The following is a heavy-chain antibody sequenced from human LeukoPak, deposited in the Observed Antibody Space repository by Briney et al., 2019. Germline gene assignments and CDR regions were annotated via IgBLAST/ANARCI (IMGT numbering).Heavy chain of an antibody. CDR1: GGSISSGGYY. CDR3: ARSHYDSSGSSSPQFDY. CDR2: IYYSGST. Sequence: PSETLSLTCTVSGGSISSGGYYWSWIRQHPGTGLEWIGYIYYSGSTYYNPSLKSRVTISVDTSKNQFSLKLSSVTAADTAVYYCARSHYDSSGSSSPQFDYWGQGTLVTVSS. J-gene: IGHJ4*02. D-gene: IGHD3-22*01. V-gene: IGHV4-31*03.